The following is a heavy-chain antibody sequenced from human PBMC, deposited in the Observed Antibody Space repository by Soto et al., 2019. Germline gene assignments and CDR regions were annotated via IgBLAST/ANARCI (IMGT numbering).Heavy chain of an antibody. V-gene: IGHV4-39*01. CDR1: GGSIDSSRYD. J-gene: IGHJ4*02. Sequence: ETLSLNRTVAGGSIDSSRYDWGCIRQPPGKVLEWSVSSYYSGITYYNPSLKSRVTISVDTSKNQFSLKLSPVNAADTDVYYCARQPGLDYDILNGYYKGYYFDDWGQGTLVTVSS. CDR3: ARQPGLDYDILNGYYKGYYFDD. CDR2: SYYSGIT. D-gene: IGHD3-9*01.